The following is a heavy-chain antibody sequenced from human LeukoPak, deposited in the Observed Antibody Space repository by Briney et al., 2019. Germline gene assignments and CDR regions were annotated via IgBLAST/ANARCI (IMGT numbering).Heavy chain of an antibody. D-gene: IGHD5-24*01. V-gene: IGHV4-39*01. CDR2: IYYSGST. CDR3: ARHVRERWLQSDYYYMDV. J-gene: IGHJ6*03. Sequence: TASETLSLTCTVSGGSISSSYYWGWIRQPPGKGLEWIGSIYYSGSTYYNPSLKSRVTISVDTSKNQFSLKLSSVTAADTAVYYCARHVRERWLQSDYYYMDVWGKGTTVTISS. CDR1: GGSISSSYY.